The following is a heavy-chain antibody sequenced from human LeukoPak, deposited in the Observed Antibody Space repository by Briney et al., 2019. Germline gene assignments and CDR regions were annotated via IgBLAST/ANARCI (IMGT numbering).Heavy chain of an antibody. Sequence: SETLSLTCTVSGGSISSSSYYWGWIRQPPGKGLEWIGSIYYSGSTYYNPSLKSRVTISVDTSKNQFSLKLSSVTAADTAVYYCARALPGGDHGYFDYWGQGTLVTVSS. CDR1: GGSISSSSYY. V-gene: IGHV4-39*07. CDR3: ARALPGGDHGYFDY. D-gene: IGHD2-21*02. CDR2: IYYSGST. J-gene: IGHJ4*02.